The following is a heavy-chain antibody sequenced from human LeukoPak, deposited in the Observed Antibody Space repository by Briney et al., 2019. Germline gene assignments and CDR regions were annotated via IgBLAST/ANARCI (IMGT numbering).Heavy chain of an antibody. J-gene: IGHJ4*02. D-gene: IGHD3-10*01. CDR3: ARDYASDY. V-gene: IGHV3-7*01. Sequence: DSVKGRFTISKDNAKNSLYLQMSSLRAEDTAVYYCARDYASDYWGQGTLVTVSS.